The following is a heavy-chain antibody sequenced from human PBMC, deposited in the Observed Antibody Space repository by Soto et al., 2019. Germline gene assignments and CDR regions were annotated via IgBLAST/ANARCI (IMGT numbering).Heavy chain of an antibody. CDR2: ISANGQGI. J-gene: IGHJ4*02. CDR3: ARDLPRIEYSSSRAPFDY. D-gene: IGHD6-6*01. CDR1: GFTFSTYA. Sequence: PGGSLRLSCAASGFTFSTYALSWVRQAPGKGLEWVSAISANGQGIYYADSVRGRFTISRDNSKNTIFLHMDSLRAEDTAVYYCARDLPRIEYSSSRAPFDYWGQGTLVTVSS. V-gene: IGHV3-23*01.